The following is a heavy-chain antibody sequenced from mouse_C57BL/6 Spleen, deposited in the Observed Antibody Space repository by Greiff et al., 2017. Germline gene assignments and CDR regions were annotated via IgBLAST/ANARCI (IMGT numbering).Heavy chain of an antibody. J-gene: IGHJ4*01. V-gene: IGHV1-64*01. D-gene: IGHD1-1*01. Sequence: VQLQQPGAELVKPGASVKLSCKASGYTFTSYWMHWVKQRPGQGLEWIGMIHPNSGSTNYNEKFKSKATLTVDKSSSTAYMQLSSLTSEDSAVYYCARYGSSSLYYAMDYWGQGTSVTVSS. CDR1: GYTFTSYW. CDR3: ARYGSSSLYYAMDY. CDR2: IHPNSGST.